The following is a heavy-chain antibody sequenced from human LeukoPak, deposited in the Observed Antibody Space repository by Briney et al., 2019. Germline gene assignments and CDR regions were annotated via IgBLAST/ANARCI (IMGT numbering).Heavy chain of an antibody. CDR3: ARGGPTGYYYDYYMDV. CDR2: IYYSGST. V-gene: IGHV4-59*01. J-gene: IGHJ6*03. Sequence: TTSETLSLTCTVSGGSISSYYWSWIRQTPGKGLEWIGYIYYSGSTNFNPSLKSRVTISVDTSKNQFSLKMSSVTAADTAVYFCARGGPTGYYYDYYMDVWGKGTTVTISS. CDR1: GGSISSYY. D-gene: IGHD4-11*01.